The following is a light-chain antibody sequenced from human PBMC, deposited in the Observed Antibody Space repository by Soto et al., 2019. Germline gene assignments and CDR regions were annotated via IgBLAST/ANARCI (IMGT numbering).Light chain of an antibody. CDR1: QGINTY. J-gene: IGKJ1*01. CDR3: QELNSYPRT. Sequence: DIQLTQSPSFLSASVGDRVTITCRASQGINTYLAWYQQKPGKAPKSLIYGASTLQTGVPSRFSGSASGTEFTLTISSLQPEDFATYYCQELNSYPRTFGQGTKVEIK. CDR2: GAS. V-gene: IGKV1-9*01.